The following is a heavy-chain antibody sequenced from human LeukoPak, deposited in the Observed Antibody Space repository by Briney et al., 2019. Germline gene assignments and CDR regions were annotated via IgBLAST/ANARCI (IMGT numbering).Heavy chain of an antibody. V-gene: IGHV3-30*04. CDR1: GFTFSSYA. Sequence: GGSLRLSCAASGFTFSSYAMHWVRQAPGKGLEWVAVISYDGSNKYYADSVKGRFTISRDNSKNTLYLQMNSLRAEDTAVYYCARDPGDYEYYFDYWGQGTLVTVSS. D-gene: IGHD4-17*01. CDR3: ARDPGDYEYYFDY. J-gene: IGHJ4*02. CDR2: ISYDGSNK.